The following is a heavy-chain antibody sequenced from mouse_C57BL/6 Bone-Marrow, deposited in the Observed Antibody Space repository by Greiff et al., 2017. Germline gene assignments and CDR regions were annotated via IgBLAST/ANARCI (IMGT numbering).Heavy chain of an antibody. CDR1: GFNIKDDY. V-gene: IGHV14-4*01. D-gene: IGHD1-1*01. CDR2: IDPENGDT. J-gene: IGHJ1*03. Sequence: VQLQQSGAELVRPGASVKLSCTASGFNIKDDYMHWVKQRPEQGLEWIGWIDPENGDTEYASKFQGKATITADTSSNTAYLPLSSLTSEDTAVYYCTTGTGVADWYFDVWGTGTTVTVSS. CDR3: TTGTGVADWYFDV.